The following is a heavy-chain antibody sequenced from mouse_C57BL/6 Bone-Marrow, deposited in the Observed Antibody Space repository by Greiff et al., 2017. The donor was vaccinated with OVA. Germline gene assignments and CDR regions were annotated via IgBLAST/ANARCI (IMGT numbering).Heavy chain of an antibody. CDR2: IHPNSGST. D-gene: IGHD1-1*01. CDR1: GYTFTSYW. CDR3: APFYYGSSYVAAMDY. V-gene: IGHV1-64*01. J-gene: IGHJ4*01. Sequence: QVHVKQPGAELVKPGASVKLSCKASGYTFTSYWMHWVKQRPGQGLEWIGMIHPNSGSTNYNEKFKSKATLTVDKSSSTAYMQLSSLTSEDSAVYYGAPFYYGSSYVAAMDYWGQGTSVTVSS.